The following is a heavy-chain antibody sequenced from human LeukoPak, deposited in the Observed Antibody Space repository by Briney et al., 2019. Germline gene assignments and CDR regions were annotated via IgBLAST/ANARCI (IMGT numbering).Heavy chain of an antibody. CDR3: TASDLLYCSSTGCHIDY. CDR1: GFTFGAYL. D-gene: IGHD2-2*01. CDR2: IRGKAYGGTP. J-gene: IGHJ4*02. Sequence: GGSLRLSCTASGFTFGAYLISWVRQAPGKGLEWVGFIRGKAYGGTPEYAASVKGRFTISRDDSKSIAYLQMNSLKTEDTAVYYCTASDLLYCSSTGCHIDYWGQGTLVTVSS. V-gene: IGHV3-49*04.